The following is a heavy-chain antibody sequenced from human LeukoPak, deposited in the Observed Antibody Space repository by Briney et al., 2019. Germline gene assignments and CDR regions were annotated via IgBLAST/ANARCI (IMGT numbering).Heavy chain of an antibody. Sequence: PGGSLRLSCAASGFTFSSLGMHWVRQAPGKGLEWVSAISGSGGSTYYADSVKGRFTISRDNSKNTLYLQMNSLRAEDTAVYYCAKAGKGYYFDYWGQGTLVTVSS. CDR2: ISGSGGST. D-gene: IGHD3-10*01. V-gene: IGHV3-23*01. CDR1: GFTFSSLG. CDR3: AKAGKGYYFDY. J-gene: IGHJ4*02.